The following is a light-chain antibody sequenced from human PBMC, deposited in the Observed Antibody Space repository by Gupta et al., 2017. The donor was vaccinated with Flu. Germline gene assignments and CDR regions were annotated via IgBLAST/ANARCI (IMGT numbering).Light chain of an antibody. CDR3: QAWDSGTCG. V-gene: IGLV3-1*01. CDR1: KLGDIY. CDR2: KDT. J-gene: IGLJ2*01. Sequence: SYDLTQPPSVSVSPGHTASITCSGDKLGDIYVSWYQQKPGQSPVLVTYKDTQRPAGIPERFSGSTSGTTATLTITGTQARDEADYYCQAWDSGTCGFGGGTKLTVL.